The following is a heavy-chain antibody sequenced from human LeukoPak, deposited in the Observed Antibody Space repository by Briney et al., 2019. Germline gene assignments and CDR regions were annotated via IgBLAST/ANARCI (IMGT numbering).Heavy chain of an antibody. V-gene: IGHV3-23*01. Sequence: PGRSLRLSCAASGFTFSSYVMTWVRQAPGKGLEWVSSISANGGGTYYADSVKGRFTISRDNSKNTLFLQMNSLRAEDSAVYYCATDREGDPSCYYLVGGQGTLITVSS. D-gene: IGHD3-22*01. J-gene: IGHJ4*02. CDR1: GFTFSSYV. CDR2: ISANGGGT. CDR3: ATDREGDPSCYYLV.